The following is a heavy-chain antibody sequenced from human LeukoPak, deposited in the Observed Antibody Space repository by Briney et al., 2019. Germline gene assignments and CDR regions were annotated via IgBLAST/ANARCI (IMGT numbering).Heavy chain of an antibody. D-gene: IGHD1-26*01. CDR1: GFNFDEST. J-gene: IGHJ4*02. Sequence: GGSLRLSCAASGFNFDESTMHWVRQAPGKGLEWVSLIAWDASDVDYADSVKGRFTISRDNAKNSLYLQLNSLRVEDTAVYYCASRIVGTPDYFDYWGQGTLVTVSS. CDR3: ASRIVGTPDYFDY. V-gene: IGHV3-43*01. CDR2: IAWDASDV.